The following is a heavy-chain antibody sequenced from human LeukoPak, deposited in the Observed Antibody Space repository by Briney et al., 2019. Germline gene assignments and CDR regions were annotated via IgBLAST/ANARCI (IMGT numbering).Heavy chain of an antibody. J-gene: IGHJ6*02. D-gene: IGHD3-22*01. Sequence: GGSLRLSCAASGFTFSSYAMHWVRQAPGKGLEWVAVISYDGSNKYHADSVKGRFTISRDNSKNTLYLQMNSLRAEDTAVYYCARDLYDSSGYYYFHYYYGMDVWGQGTTVTVSS. CDR3: ARDLYDSSGYYYFHYYYGMDV. V-gene: IGHV3-30-3*01. CDR1: GFTFSSYA. CDR2: ISYDGSNK.